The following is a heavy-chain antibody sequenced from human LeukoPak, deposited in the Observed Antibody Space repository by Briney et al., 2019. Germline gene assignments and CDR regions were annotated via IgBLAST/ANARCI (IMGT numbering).Heavy chain of an antibody. J-gene: IGHJ4*02. Sequence: ASETLSLTCAVYGGSFSGYYWSWIRQPPGKGLEWIGEINHSGSTNYNPSLKSRVTISVDTSKNQFSLKLSSVTAADTAVYYCASQKDYWGQGTLVTVSS. CDR2: INHSGST. V-gene: IGHV4-34*01. CDR3: ASQKDY. CDR1: GGSFSGYY.